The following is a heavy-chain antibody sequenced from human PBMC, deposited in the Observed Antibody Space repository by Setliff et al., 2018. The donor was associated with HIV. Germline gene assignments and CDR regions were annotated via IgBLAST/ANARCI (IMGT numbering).Heavy chain of an antibody. J-gene: IGHJ4*02. D-gene: IGHD3-3*01. Sequence: PSETLSLTCAVYGGSFSDYYWNWIRQPAGKGLEWIGRIYTSGSTNYNPSLKSRVTISVDTSKSQFSLRLNSVTAADTAVYYCARDGFWSGYIDYWGQGTLVTVSS. CDR2: IYTSGST. CDR3: ARDGFWSGYIDY. CDR1: GGSFSDYY. V-gene: IGHV4-4*07.